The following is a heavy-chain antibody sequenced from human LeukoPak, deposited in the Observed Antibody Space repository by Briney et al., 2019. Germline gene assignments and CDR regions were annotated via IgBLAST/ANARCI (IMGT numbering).Heavy chain of an antibody. CDR1: GGSISSGSYY. CDR2: IYTSGST. D-gene: IGHD2-15*01. J-gene: IGHJ6*03. CDR3: ARDIVVVVAANNYYYYMDV. Sequence: SSETLSLTCTVSGGSISSGSYYWSWIRQPAGKGLEWIGRIYTSGSTNYNPSLKSRVTISVDTSKNQFSLKLSSVTAADTAVYYCARDIVVVVAANNYYYYMDVWGKGTTVTISS. V-gene: IGHV4-61*02.